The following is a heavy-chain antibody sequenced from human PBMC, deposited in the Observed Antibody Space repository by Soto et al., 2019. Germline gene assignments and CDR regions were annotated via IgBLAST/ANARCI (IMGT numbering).Heavy chain of an antibody. J-gene: IGHJ6*02. Sequence: QVQLQESGPGLVKPSQTLSLTCTVSGGSISSGDYYWSWIRQPPGKGLEWIGYIHYSGSIIYNSSFKSRVTISVDTSKNQFSLQLSSVTAADTAVYFCAREDDGGDRDYYGLDVWGQGTTVTVSS. CDR2: IHYSGSI. CDR3: AREDDGGDRDYYGLDV. D-gene: IGHD2-21*02. V-gene: IGHV4-30-4*01. CDR1: GGSISSGDYY.